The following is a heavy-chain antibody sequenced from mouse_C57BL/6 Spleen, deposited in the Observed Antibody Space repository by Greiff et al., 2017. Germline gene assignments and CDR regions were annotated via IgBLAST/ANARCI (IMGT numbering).Heavy chain of an antibody. D-gene: IGHD1-1*01. Sequence: EVKLQESGGGLVQPGGSMKLSCAASGFTFSDAWMDWVRQSPEKGLEWVAEIRNKANNHATYYAESVKGRFTISRDDSKSSVYLQMNSLRAEDTGIYYCTRITTVVALYYFDYWGQGTTLTVSS. J-gene: IGHJ2*01. V-gene: IGHV6-6*01. CDR1: GFTFSDAW. CDR3: TRITTVVALYYFDY. CDR2: IRNKANNHAT.